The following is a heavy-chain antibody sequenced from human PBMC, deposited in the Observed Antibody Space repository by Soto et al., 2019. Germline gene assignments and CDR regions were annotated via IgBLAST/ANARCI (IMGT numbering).Heavy chain of an antibody. D-gene: IGHD3-16*01. J-gene: IGHJ4*02. Sequence: QVHLVQSGAEVKKPGSSVKVSCKASGGTFSSYAISWVRQAPGQGLEWMRGIIHIFGTANYAQKFQGRVTITADEATSKAYMELSSLRSEDTGVYDCAREVLGTDGGTWGQGTLVTVSS. CDR2: IIHIFGTA. CDR3: AREVLGTDGGT. CDR1: GGTFSSYA. V-gene: IGHV1-69*01.